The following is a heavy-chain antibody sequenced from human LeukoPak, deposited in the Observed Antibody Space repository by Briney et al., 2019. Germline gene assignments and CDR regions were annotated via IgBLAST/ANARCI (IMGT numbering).Heavy chain of an antibody. CDR1: GFTFDDYG. CDR3: ARDEEAALGY. CDR2: IKEDGSEK. D-gene: IGHD2-15*01. Sequence: GGSLRLSCAASGFTFDDYGMSWVRHAPGKGLEWVANIKEDGSEKYYVDSVKGRFTVSRDNANNSLYLQMNSLRVEDTAVYYCARDEEAALGYWGQGTLVTVSS. J-gene: IGHJ4*02. V-gene: IGHV3-7*01.